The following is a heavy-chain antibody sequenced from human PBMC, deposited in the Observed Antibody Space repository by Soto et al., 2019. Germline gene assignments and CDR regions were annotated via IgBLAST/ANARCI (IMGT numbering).Heavy chain of an antibody. CDR1: GYTFTDYY. J-gene: IGHJ4*02. V-gene: IGHV1-46*01. CDR2: INPSGGFT. Sequence: QVQLVQSGAEVKKPGASVKVSCEASGYTFTDYYMHWVRQAPGQGLEWMGIINPSGGFTSYAQKFQGRVTMTRDTSTSTVYMDLSSLRSEDTAVYYCARERVRGVRRYCFDYWGQGTLVTVSS. D-gene: IGHD3-10*01. CDR3: ARERVRGVRRYCFDY.